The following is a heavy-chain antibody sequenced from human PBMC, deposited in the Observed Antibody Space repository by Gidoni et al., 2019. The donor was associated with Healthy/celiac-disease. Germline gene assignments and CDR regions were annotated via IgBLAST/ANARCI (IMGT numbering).Heavy chain of an antibody. CDR2: ISGSGGST. CDR3: AKTGVGGYGSGSYYKASYYGMDV. D-gene: IGHD3-10*01. Sequence: EVQLLESGGGLVQPGGSLRLSCAASGFTFSSYAMSWVRQAPGKGLEWVSAISGSGGSTYYADSVKGRFTISRDNSKNTLYLQMNSLRAEDTAVYYCAKTGVGGYGSGSYYKASYYGMDVWGQGTTVTVSS. V-gene: IGHV3-23*01. J-gene: IGHJ6*02. CDR1: GFTFSSYA.